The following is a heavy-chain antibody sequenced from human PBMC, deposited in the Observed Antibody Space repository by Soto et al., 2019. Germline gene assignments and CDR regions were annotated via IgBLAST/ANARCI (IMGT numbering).Heavy chain of an antibody. CDR2: ISAYNGNT. D-gene: IGHD6-13*01. J-gene: IGHJ6*02. Sequence: QVQLVQSGAEVKKPGASVKVSCKASGYTFTSYGISWVRQAPGQGLEWMGWISAYNGNTNYAQKLQGRVTMTTDTATSTAYMELRSLRSDDTAVDYCARDVRGIAAAGIGVGVVLTYGMEVWGPGTPGNVSS. CDR3: ARDVRGIAAAGIGVGVVLTYGMEV. CDR1: GYTFTSYG. V-gene: IGHV1-18*01.